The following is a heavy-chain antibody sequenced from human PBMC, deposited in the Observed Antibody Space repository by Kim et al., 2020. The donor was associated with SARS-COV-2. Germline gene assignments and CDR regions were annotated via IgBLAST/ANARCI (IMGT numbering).Heavy chain of an antibody. Sequence: GGSLRLSCAASGFTFSSYSMNWVRQAPGKGLEWVSSISSSSSYIYYTDSVKGRFTISRDNAKNSLYLQMNSLRAEDTAVYYCARDLGRDIVVVVAARLQYYYYYGMDVWGQGTTVTVSS. V-gene: IGHV3-21*01. J-gene: IGHJ6*02. CDR2: ISSSSSYI. D-gene: IGHD2-15*01. CDR1: GFTFSSYS. CDR3: ARDLGRDIVVVVAARLQYYYYYGMDV.